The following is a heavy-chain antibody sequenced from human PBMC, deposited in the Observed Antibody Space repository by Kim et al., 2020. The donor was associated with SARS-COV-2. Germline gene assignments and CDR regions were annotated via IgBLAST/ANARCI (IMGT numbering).Heavy chain of an antibody. CDR1: GDSKDDYY. J-gene: IGHJ4*01. V-gene: IGHV4-59*01. CDR3: VTKRADRSGFIDY. CDR2: THFTGQT. Sequence: SETLSLTCTVSGDSKDDYYWSWVRQPPGKGLEWIGYTHFTGQTNYHPSLMSRVTISTDTSKTQFSLQLTSVTAADTAVYYCVTKRADRSGFIDYWGQEPWSPSPQ. D-gene: IGHD3-22*01.